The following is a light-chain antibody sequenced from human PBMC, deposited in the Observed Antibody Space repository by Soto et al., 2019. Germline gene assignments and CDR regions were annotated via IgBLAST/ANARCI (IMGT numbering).Light chain of an antibody. Sequence: VLTQPASVSGSPGQSITISCTGTSSDVGSYNLVSWYQQHPGKAPKLMIYEGSKRPSGVSNRFSGSKSGNTASLTISGLQAEDEADYYCCSYAGSSTFEVFGTGTKVTVL. J-gene: IGLJ1*01. CDR1: SSDVGSYNL. CDR3: CSYAGSSTFEV. V-gene: IGLV2-23*03. CDR2: EGS.